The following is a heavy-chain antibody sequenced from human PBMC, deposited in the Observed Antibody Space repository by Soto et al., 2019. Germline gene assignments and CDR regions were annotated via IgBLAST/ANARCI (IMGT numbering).Heavy chain of an antibody. CDR3: ATEQYSSSCYRKYYFDY. D-gene: IGHD6-13*01. J-gene: IGHJ4*02. CDR1: GGSFSGYY. CDR2: INHSGST. V-gene: IGHV4-34*01. Sequence: SETLSLTCAVYGGSFSGYYWSWIRQPPGKGLEWIGEINHSGSTNYNPSLKSRVTISVDTSTNQLSLKLSSVTAADTAVYYCATEQYSSSCYRKYYFDYWGQGTLVTVSS.